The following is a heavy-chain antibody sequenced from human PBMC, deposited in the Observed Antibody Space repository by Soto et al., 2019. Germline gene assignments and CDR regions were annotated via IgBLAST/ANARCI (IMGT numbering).Heavy chain of an antibody. J-gene: IGHJ3*02. CDR3: AKDHSFIVARSGAFDI. Sequence: EVQLLESGGGLVQPGGSLRLSCAASVFTFSSYAMSWVRQAPGKGLEWVSAISGSGGSTYYADSVKGRFTISRDNSKNTLYLQMNSVRAEDTAVYYCAKDHSFIVARSGAFDIWGQGTMVTVSS. CDR2: ISGSGGST. CDR1: VFTFSSYA. D-gene: IGHD5-12*01. V-gene: IGHV3-23*01.